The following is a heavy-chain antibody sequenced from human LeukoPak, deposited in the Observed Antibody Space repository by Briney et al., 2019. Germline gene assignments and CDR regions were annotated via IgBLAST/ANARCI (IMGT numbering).Heavy chain of an antibody. D-gene: IGHD3-10*01. CDR3: ARDRWYYGSGSSPLDY. J-gene: IGHJ4*02. Sequence: AVNVSCKACGYTFTSYGISWVRQAPGQGLEWMGWISAYKGNTNYAQKLQDRVTLTTDTSTSTAYMELRSLRSDDTAVYSCARDRWYYGSGSSPLDYWGQGTLVTVSS. CDR2: ISAYKGNT. V-gene: IGHV1-18*04. CDR1: GYTFTSYG.